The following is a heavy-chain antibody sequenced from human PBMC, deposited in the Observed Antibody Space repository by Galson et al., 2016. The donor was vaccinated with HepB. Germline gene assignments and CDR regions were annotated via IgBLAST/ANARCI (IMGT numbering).Heavy chain of an antibody. CDR2: INSSSTYT. Sequence: SLRLSCAASGFTFSDYYMSWIRQAPGKGLEWVSYINSSSTYTKYADSVKGRFTTSRDNAKNSLYLQMNSLRAEDTALYYCAREPRSSGVRGYYYYGMDVWGQGTTVTVSS. V-gene: IGHV3-11*06. CDR3: AREPRSSGVRGYYYYGMDV. D-gene: IGHD6-19*01. J-gene: IGHJ6*02. CDR1: GFTFSDYY.